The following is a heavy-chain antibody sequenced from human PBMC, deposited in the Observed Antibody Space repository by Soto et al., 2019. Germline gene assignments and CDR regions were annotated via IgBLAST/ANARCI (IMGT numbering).Heavy chain of an antibody. V-gene: IGHV1-69*01. CDR2: IIPIFGTA. Sequence: QVQLVQSGAEVKKPGSSVKVSCKASGGTFSSYAISWVRQSPGQGLEWMGGIIPIFGTANYAQKFQGRVTITADESTSTAYMELSSLRSEDTAVYYCARAPLVGCSGGSCYSGWFDPWGQGTLVTVSS. CDR1: GGTFSSYA. CDR3: ARAPLVGCSGGSCYSGWFDP. J-gene: IGHJ5*02. D-gene: IGHD2-15*01.